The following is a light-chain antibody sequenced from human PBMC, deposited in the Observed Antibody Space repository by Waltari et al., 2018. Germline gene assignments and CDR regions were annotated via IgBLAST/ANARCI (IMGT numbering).Light chain of an antibody. J-gene: IGLJ1*01. CDR2: EVS. V-gene: IGLV2-8*01. CDR1: SSDVGGYNY. Sequence: QSALTQPPSASGSPGQSVTISCTGTSSDVGGYNYVSWYQQHPGKAPKLGIYEVSKRPAGVPDRFSGSKSGNTASLTVSGRQAEDEADYYCSSYAGSIYVFGTGTKVTVL. CDR3: SSYAGSIYV.